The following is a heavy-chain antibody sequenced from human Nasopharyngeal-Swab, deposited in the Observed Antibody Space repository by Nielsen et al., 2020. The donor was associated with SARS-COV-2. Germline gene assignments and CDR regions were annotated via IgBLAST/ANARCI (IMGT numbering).Heavy chain of an antibody. V-gene: IGHV3-21*01. CDR3: AREVSGSYYLVDALDI. D-gene: IGHD1-26*01. J-gene: IGHJ3*02. CDR2: ISSSSSYI. Sequence: WIRQPPGKGLEWVSSISSSSSYIYYADSVKGRFTISRDNAKNSLYLQMNSLRAEDTAVYYCAREVSGSYYLVDALDIWGQGTMVTVSS.